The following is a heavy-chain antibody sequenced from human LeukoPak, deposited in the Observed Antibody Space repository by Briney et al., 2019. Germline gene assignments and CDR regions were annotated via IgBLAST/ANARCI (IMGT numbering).Heavy chain of an antibody. CDR1: GGSISSYY. Sequence: SETLSLTCTVSGGSISSYYWSWIRQPPGKGLEWIGYIYYSGSTNYNPSLKSRVTISVDTSKNQFSLKLSSVTAADTAVYYCARASSYGSGSRKYYFDYWGQGTLVTVSS. D-gene: IGHD3-10*01. CDR3: ARASSYGSGSRKYYFDY. J-gene: IGHJ4*02. V-gene: IGHV4-59*12. CDR2: IYYSGST.